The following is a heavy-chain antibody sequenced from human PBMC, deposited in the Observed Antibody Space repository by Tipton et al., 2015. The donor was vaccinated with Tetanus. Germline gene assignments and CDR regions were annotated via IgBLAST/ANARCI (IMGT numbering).Heavy chain of an antibody. J-gene: IGHJ4*02. D-gene: IGHD5-24*01. CDR3: ARGDGYTGLNS. CDR1: GGSISTRNYF. V-gene: IGHV4-61*05. CDR2: IYYTGST. Sequence: TLSLTCTVSGGSISTRNYFWGWIRQPPGKGLEWIGHIYYTGSTDYNPSLKSRVTISADTTKNLFSLQLRSVTAADAAVYFCARGDGYTGLNSWGQGALVAVST.